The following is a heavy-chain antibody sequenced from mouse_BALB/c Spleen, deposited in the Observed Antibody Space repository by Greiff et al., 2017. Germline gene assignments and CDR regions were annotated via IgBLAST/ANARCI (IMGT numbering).Heavy chain of an antibody. Sequence: EVKLVESGGGLVKPGGSLKLSCAASGFTFSSYAMSWVRQSPEKRLEWVAEISSGGSYTYYPDTVTGRFTISRDNAKNTLYLEMSSLRSEDTAMYYCANIYYDYPFAYWGQGTLVTVSA. V-gene: IGHV5-9-4*01. CDR2: ISSGGSYT. J-gene: IGHJ3*01. CDR1: GFTFSSYA. CDR3: ANIYYDYPFAY. D-gene: IGHD2-4*01.